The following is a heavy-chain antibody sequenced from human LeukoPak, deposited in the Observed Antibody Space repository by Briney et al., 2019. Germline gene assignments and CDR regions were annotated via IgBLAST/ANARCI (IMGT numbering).Heavy chain of an antibody. CDR3: ARQFSSWYRATLGFDY. CDR2: IYYSGST. CDR1: GGSISSYY. V-gene: IGHV4-59*08. D-gene: IGHD6-13*01. Sequence: SETLSLTCTVSGGSISSYYWSWIRQPPGKGLEWIGYIYYSGSTYYNPSLKSRVTISVDTSKNQFSLKLSSVTAADTAVYYCARQFSSWYRATLGFDYWGQGTLVTVSS. J-gene: IGHJ4*02.